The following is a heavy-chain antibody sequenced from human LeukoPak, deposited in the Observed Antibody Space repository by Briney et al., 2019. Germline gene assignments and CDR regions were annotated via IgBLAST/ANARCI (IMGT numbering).Heavy chain of an antibody. V-gene: IGHV1-2*02. CDR1: GYTFTGYY. Sequence: PLASVKVSCKASGYTFTGYYIHWVRQAPGQGLEWMGWINPHSGGTNYAQKFQGGVTMTRDTSITTAYMELSSLRSDDTAVYYCARDVGEYCSSTNCYATHYWGQGTLVTVSS. D-gene: IGHD2-2*01. J-gene: IGHJ4*02. CDR3: ARDVGEYCSSTNCYATHY. CDR2: INPHSGGT.